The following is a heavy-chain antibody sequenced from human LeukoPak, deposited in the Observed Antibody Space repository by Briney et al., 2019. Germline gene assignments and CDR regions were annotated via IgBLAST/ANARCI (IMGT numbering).Heavy chain of an antibody. J-gene: IGHJ4*02. CDR2: ISSSSSYI. Sequence: GGSLRLSCAASGFTFSSYSMNWVRQAPGKGLEWVSSISSSSSYIYYADSVKGRFTISRDNAKNSLYLQMNSLRAEDTAVYYCAPRPTTSYYYDSSGYYYGQPFDYWGQGTLVTVSS. V-gene: IGHV3-21*01. D-gene: IGHD3-22*01. CDR3: APRPTTSYYYDSSGYYYGQPFDY. CDR1: GFTFSSYS.